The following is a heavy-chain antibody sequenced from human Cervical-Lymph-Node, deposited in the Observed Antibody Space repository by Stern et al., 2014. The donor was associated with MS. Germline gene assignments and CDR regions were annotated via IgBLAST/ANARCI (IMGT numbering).Heavy chain of an antibody. CDR3: ARQRYFDY. CDR2: IFPGGSDI. CDR1: GYTFTSYW. Sequence: QLVQSGPEVKRPGESLKISCQASGYTFTSYWIGWGRQMPGKGLEWIAIIFPGGSDIRYSPSFQGQVPISADKPSSPAYLQWNNRKASDTAIYYCARQRYFDYWGQGTLVTVSS. V-gene: IGHV5-51*01. J-gene: IGHJ4*02.